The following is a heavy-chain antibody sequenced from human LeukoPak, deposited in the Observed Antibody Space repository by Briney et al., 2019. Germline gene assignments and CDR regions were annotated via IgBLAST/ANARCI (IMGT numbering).Heavy chain of an antibody. Sequence: SETLSLTCTVSGGSISSSSYYWGWIRQPPGKGLEWIGSIYYSGSTYYNPSLKSRVTISVDTSKNQFSLKLSSVTAADTAVYYCARDLGYCTGGVCYQELDYWGQGTLVTVSS. CDR1: GGSISSSSYY. V-gene: IGHV4-39*02. CDR3: ARDLGYCTGGVCYQELDY. J-gene: IGHJ4*02. CDR2: IYYSGST. D-gene: IGHD2-8*02.